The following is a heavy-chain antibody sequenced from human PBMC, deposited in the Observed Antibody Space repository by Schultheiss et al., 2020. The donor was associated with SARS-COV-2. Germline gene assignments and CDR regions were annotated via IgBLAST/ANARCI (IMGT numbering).Heavy chain of an antibody. CDR1: GFIFSNYA. J-gene: IGHJ4*02. V-gene: IGHV3-23*01. Sequence: GGSLRLSCAASGFIFSNYAMSWVRQAPGRRLEWVSAISGSGGSTYYADSVKGRFTISRDNSKNTLYLQMNSLRAEDTAVYYCAKYSWDSGSLIDYWGQGTLVTVSS. CDR3: AKYSWDSGSLIDY. CDR2: ISGSGGST. D-gene: IGHD1-26*01.